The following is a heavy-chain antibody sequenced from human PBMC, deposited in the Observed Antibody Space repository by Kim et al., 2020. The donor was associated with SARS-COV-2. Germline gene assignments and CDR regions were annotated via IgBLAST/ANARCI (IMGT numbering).Heavy chain of an antibody. J-gene: IGHJ1*01. V-gene: IGHV4-59*08. CDR1: GDSISSYC. Sequence: SETLSLTCTVSGDSISSYCWSWIRQPPGKGLEWVGYIYYSGSTNYNPYLKSRVTISVETSTNKFSLKLRPVSAADTAVYYCSRHTREVAPAYFQHCGQG. CDR2: IYYSGST. CDR3: SRHTREVAPAYFQH. D-gene: IGHD2-15*01.